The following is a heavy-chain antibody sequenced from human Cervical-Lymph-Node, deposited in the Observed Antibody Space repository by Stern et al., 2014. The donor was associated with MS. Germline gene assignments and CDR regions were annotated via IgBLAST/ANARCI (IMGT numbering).Heavy chain of an antibody. CDR1: GFTFSSYR. CDR3: ARGRGGNYRYYFDY. V-gene: IGHV3-21*01. Sequence: EVQLAESGGGLVKPGGSLRLSCAASGFTFSSYRMNRVRQAPGKGLEWVASISSGGSYIYYADSRKGRFTISRDNAKNSLYLQMNSLRAEDTAVYYCARGRGGNYRYYFDYWGQGTLVTVSS. J-gene: IGHJ4*02. CDR2: ISSGGSYI. D-gene: IGHD4-23*01.